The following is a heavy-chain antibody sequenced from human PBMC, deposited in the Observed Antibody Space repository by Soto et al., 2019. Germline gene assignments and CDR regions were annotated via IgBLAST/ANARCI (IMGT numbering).Heavy chain of an antibody. V-gene: IGHV3-30*04. CDR3: ARDPLRGSADDFDH. CDR1: GFTLRTYP. CDR2: LSFDGKVK. D-gene: IGHD1-1*01. Sequence: QVRLVESGGGVVQPGGSLRLSCAASGFTLRTYPMHWLRQTPGKGLEWLTVLSFDGKVKHYADSVGGRFTISRDISENTMHLQMNSLRGEDTAVYYCARDPLRGSADDFDHWCQGSLVTGSS. J-gene: IGHJ4*02.